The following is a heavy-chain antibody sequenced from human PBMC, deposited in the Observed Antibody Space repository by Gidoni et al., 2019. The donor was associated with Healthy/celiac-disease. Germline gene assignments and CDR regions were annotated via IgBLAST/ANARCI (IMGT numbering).Heavy chain of an antibody. J-gene: IGHJ3*02. D-gene: IGHD3-16*01. CDR2: IYYSGRT. CDR1: GGSISSGDYY. CDR3: ARGGLQTDAFDI. Sequence: QVQLQESGPGLVKPSQTLSLTCTVSGGSISSGDYYWSWIRQPPGKGLEWIGYIYYSGRTYYNPSLKSRVTIAVDTSKNQFSLKLSSVTAADTAVYYCARGGLQTDAFDIWGQGTMVTVSS. V-gene: IGHV4-30-4*01.